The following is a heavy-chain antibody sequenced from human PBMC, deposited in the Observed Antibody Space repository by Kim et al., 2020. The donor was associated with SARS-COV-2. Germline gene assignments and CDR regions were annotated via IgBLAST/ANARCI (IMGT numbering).Heavy chain of an antibody. J-gene: IGHJ4*02. CDR3: ARDCPYYYGSGSYYTLCY. V-gene: IGHV4-30-2*05. D-gene: IGHD3-10*01. Sequence: LKSRVTISVDTSKNQFSLKLGSVTAADTAVYYCARDCPYYYGSGSYYTLCYWGQGTLVTVSS.